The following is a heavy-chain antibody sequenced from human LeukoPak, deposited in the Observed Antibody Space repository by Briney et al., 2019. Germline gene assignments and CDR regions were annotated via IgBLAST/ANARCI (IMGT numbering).Heavy chain of an antibody. CDR3: ARGLTTVGYYYYYMDV. CDR1: GGSISSYY. J-gene: IGHJ6*03. V-gene: IGHV4-59*01. CDR2: IYYSGST. D-gene: IGHD4-23*01. Sequence: SETLSLTCTVSGGSISSYYWSWIRQPPGKGLEWIGYIYYSGSTNYNPSLKSRVTISVDTSKNQFSLKLSSVTAADTAVYYCARGLTTVGYYYYYMDVWGKGTTVTVSS.